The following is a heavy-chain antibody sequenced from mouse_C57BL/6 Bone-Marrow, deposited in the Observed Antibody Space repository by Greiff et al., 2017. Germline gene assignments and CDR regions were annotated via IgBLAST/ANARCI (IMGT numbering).Heavy chain of an antibody. Sequence: VQLQQSGPELVRPGVSVKISCKGSGYTFTDYAMHWVKQSHAKSLEWIGVISTYYGDASYNQKFKGKATMTVDKSSSTAYMELARLTSEDSAVYYCARRFDYYGSPFAYWGQGTLVTVSA. CDR1: GYTFTDYA. D-gene: IGHD1-1*01. CDR3: ARRFDYYGSPFAY. CDR2: ISTYYGDA. V-gene: IGHV1-67*01. J-gene: IGHJ3*01.